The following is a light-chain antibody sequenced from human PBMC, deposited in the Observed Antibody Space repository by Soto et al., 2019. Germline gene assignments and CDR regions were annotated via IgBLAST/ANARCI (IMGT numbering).Light chain of an antibody. CDR2: EVS. V-gene: IGLV2-14*01. CDR1: SSDVGGYNY. Sequence: QSALTQPASVSGSPGQSITISCTGTSSDVGGYNYVSWYQQHPGKAPKLMIYEVSNRPSGASNRFSGSKSGNTASLTISGLQAEDEADYYCSSYTSSSTLDWVFGGGTKVTVL. J-gene: IGLJ3*02. CDR3: SSYTSSSTLDWV.